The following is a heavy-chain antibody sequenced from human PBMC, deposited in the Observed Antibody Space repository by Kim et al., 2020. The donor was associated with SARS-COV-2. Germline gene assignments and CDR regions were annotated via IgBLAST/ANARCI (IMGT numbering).Heavy chain of an antibody. V-gene: IGHV3-21*01. Sequence: GGSLRLSCAASGFTFSSYSMNCVRQAPGKGLEWVSSISSSSSYIYYADSGKGRFTISRDNAKNSLYLQMNSLRAEDTAVYYCARGQQWLVSSGYFQHWGQGTMVTVSS. CDR2: ISSSSSYI. D-gene: IGHD6-19*01. CDR1: GFTFSSYS. CDR3: ARGQQWLVSSGYFQH. J-gene: IGHJ1*01.